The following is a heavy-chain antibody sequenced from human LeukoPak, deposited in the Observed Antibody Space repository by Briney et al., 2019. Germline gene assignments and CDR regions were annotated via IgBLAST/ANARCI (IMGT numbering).Heavy chain of an antibody. CDR2: ISSGGTYK. CDR1: GFTFSDYT. Sequence: EGSLRLSCAASGFTFSDYTMNWVRQAPGKGLEWVSSISSGGTYKYYADSVKGRFTISRDNAQNSLYLQMNSLRAEDSSVYYCARPTTVTTISADAFDIWGQGTMVTVSS. CDR3: ARPTTVTTISADAFDI. D-gene: IGHD4-17*01. J-gene: IGHJ3*02. V-gene: IGHV3-21*01.